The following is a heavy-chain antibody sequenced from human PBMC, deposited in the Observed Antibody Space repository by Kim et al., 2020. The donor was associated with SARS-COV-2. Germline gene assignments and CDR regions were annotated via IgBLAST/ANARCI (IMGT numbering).Heavy chain of an antibody. CDR2: ISGSGGST. Sequence: GGSLRLSCAASGFTFSSYAMSWVRQAPGKGLEWVSAISGSGGSTYYADSVKGRFTISRDNSKNTLYLQMNSLRAEDTAVYYCAKDPWVGVGGGTNGWGQGTLVTVSS. D-gene: IGHD1-26*01. J-gene: IGHJ4*02. CDR1: GFTFSSYA. V-gene: IGHV3-23*01. CDR3: AKDPWVGVGGGTNG.